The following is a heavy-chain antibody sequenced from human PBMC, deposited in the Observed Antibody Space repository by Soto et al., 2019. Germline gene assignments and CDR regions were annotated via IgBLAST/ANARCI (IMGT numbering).Heavy chain of an antibody. CDR1: GCSSSSSSYY. CDR2: IDYSGST. V-gene: IGHV4-39*01. J-gene: IGHJ6*02. CDR3: ARHTYTYYDFWSGYLPSYYHYGMYV. Sequence: SETLSLSCTVSGCSSSSSSYYSGLIRQPPEKGLEWIGSIDYSGSTYYNPSLKSRVTISVVTSKNQFSLKLSPVTAADTAVYYCARHTYTYYDFWSGYLPSYYHYGMYVWGQGTTVTVSS. D-gene: IGHD3-3*01.